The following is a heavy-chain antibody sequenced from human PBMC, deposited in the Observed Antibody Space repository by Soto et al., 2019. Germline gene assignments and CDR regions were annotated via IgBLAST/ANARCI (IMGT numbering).Heavy chain of an antibody. CDR1: GYTFTSYG. V-gene: IGHV1-18*01. CDR3: AGDFRGYSGYDHRNWFDP. Sequence: QVQLVQSGAEVKKPGASVKVSCKASGYTFTSYGISWVRQAPGQGLEWMGWISAYNGNTNYAQKLQGRVTMTTDTSTSTAYMELRRLRSDDPAVYYWAGDFRGYSGYDHRNWFDPWGQGTLVTVSS. D-gene: IGHD5-12*01. J-gene: IGHJ5*02. CDR2: ISAYNGNT.